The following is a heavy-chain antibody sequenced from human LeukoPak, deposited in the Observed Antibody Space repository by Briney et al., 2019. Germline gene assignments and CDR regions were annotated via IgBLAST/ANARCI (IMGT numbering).Heavy chain of an antibody. Sequence: GGSLRLSCECSGFTFSPSGMNWVRQAPGKGLEWISYISGNSGAIYYADSVRGRFTIPRDNAKNSLYLQMNSLRAEDTAVYYCATYTGYDRIFDYWGQGTLVTVSS. CDR2: ISGNSGAI. CDR1: GFTFSPSG. V-gene: IGHV3-48*01. J-gene: IGHJ4*02. D-gene: IGHD5-12*01. CDR3: ATYTGYDRIFDY.